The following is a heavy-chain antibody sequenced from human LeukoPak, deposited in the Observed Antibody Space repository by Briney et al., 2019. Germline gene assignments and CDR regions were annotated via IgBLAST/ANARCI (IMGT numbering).Heavy chain of an antibody. Sequence: ASVKVSCKASGGTFSSYAISWVRQAPAQGLEWMGGIIPIFGTANYAQKFQGRVTITADESTSTAYMELSSLRSEDTAVYYCARERGDYYDSSGYYRGYFDYWGQGTLVTVSS. V-gene: IGHV1-69*13. D-gene: IGHD3-22*01. CDR2: IIPIFGTA. CDR1: GGTFSSYA. CDR3: ARERGDYYDSSGYYRGYFDY. J-gene: IGHJ4*02.